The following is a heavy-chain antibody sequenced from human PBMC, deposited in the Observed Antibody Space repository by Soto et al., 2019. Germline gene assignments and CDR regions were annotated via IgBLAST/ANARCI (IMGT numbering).Heavy chain of an antibody. CDR2: ISGSGGST. Sequence: EVQLLESGGGLVQPGGSLRLSCAASGFTFSSYAMRWVRQAPVKGLEWVSAISGSGGSTYYADSVKGRFTISRDNSKNTLYLQMSSLRAKDTAVYYCARRGSGSYYDYWGQGTLVTVSS. J-gene: IGHJ4*02. CDR1: GFTFSSYA. CDR3: ARRGSGSYYDY. D-gene: IGHD1-26*01. V-gene: IGHV3-23*01.